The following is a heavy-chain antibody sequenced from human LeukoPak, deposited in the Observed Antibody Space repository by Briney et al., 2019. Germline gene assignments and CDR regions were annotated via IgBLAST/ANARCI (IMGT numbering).Heavy chain of an antibody. V-gene: IGHV3-7*04. CDR3: ARGLGVLTGDLGSGY. CDR1: GFTFSSYW. D-gene: IGHD7-27*01. Sequence: TGGSLRLSCAVSGFTFSSYWMSWVRQAPGKGLEWVANIKQDGSEKYYVDSVKGRFTISRDNAKNSLYLQMNSLRAEDTAVYYCARGLGVLTGDLGSGYWGQGTLVTVSS. J-gene: IGHJ4*02. CDR2: IKQDGSEK.